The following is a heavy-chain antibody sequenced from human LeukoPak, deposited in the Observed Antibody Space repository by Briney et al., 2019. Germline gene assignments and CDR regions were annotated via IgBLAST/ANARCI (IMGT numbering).Heavy chain of an antibody. Sequence: SETLSLTCTVSGGSIRSYYWSWIRQPPGKGLEWIAYISNTGSTNYNPSLKSRVTVSEDTSQNKFSLKLTSVTSAETAVFYCARLAPAFTGYANWLDPWGQGTLVTVSS. D-gene: IGHD3-9*01. CDR1: GGSIRSYY. CDR2: ISNTGST. CDR3: ARLAPAFTGYANWLDP. V-gene: IGHV4-59*08. J-gene: IGHJ5*02.